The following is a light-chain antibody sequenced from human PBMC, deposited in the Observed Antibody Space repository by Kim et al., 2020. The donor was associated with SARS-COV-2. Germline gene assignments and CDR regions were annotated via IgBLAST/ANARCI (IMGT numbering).Light chain of an antibody. V-gene: IGLV3-1*01. CDR1: KLGDKY. CDR2: QDS. CDR3: QAWDSSTVV. J-gene: IGLJ2*01. Sequence: SYELTQPPSVSVSPGQTVSITCSGDKLGDKYACWYQQKPGQSPVLVIYQDSKWPSGIPERFSGSNSGNTATLTISGTQAMDEADYYCQAWDSSTVVFGGG.